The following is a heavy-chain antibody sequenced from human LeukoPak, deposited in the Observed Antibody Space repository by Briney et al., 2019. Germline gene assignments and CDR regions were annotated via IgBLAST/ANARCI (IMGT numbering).Heavy chain of an antibody. CDR1: GFTFSSYG. D-gene: IGHD3-9*01. J-gene: IGHJ6*03. Sequence: GGSLRLSCAASGFTFSSYGMHWVRQAPGKGLEWVAFIRYDASNQYYAESVKGRFTISRDNSKNTLFLQMNSLRAEDTAVYYCANWYFDWLYMDVWGKGTMVTISS. CDR2: IRYDASNQ. CDR3: ANWYFDWLYMDV. V-gene: IGHV3-30*02.